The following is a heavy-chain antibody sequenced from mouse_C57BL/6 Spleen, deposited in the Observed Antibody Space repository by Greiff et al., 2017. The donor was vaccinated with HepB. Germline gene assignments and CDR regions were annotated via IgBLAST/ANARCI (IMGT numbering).Heavy chain of an antibody. CDR3: ASDYGSQYYFDY. D-gene: IGHD1-1*01. J-gene: IGHJ2*01. V-gene: IGHV5-17*01. Sequence: EVQVVESGGGLVKPGGSLKLSCAASGFTFSDYGMHWVRQAPEKGLEWVAYISSGSSTIYYADTVKGRFTISRDNAKNTLFLQMTSLRSEDTAMYYCASDYGSQYYFDYWGQGTTLTVSS. CDR2: ISSGSSTI. CDR1: GFTFSDYG.